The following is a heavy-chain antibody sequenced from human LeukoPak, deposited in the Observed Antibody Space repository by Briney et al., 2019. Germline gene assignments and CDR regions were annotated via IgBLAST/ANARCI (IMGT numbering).Heavy chain of an antibody. CDR2: IYYSGST. D-gene: IGHD4-17*01. CDR3: ARAHDFTTVPGLVDY. J-gene: IGHJ4*02. V-gene: IGHV4-39*01. Sequence: PSETLSLTCTVSGGSISSSSYYWGWIRQPPGKGLEWIGSIYYSGSTYYNPSLKSRVTISVDTSKNQFSLKLSSVTAADTAVYYCARAHDFTTVPGLVDYWGQGTLVTVFS. CDR1: GGSISSSSYY.